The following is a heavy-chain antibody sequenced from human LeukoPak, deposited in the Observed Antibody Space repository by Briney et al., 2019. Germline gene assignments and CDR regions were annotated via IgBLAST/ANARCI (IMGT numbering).Heavy chain of an antibody. CDR1: GYTFTSYG. D-gene: IGHD6-19*01. Sequence: GASVKVSCKASGYTFTSYGISWVRQAPGQGLEWMGWISAYNGNTNYAQKLQGRVTMTTDTSTSTAYMELRSLRSNNTAVYYCARVQWGSSGLDAFDIWGQGTMVTVSS. J-gene: IGHJ3*02. V-gene: IGHV1-18*01. CDR3: ARVQWGSSGLDAFDI. CDR2: ISAYNGNT.